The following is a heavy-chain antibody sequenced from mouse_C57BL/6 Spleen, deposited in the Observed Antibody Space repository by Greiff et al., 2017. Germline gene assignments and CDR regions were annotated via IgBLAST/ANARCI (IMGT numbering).Heavy chain of an antibody. Sequence: EVMLVESGEGLVKPGGSLKLSCAASGFTFSSYAMSWVRQTPEKRLEWVAYISSGGDYIYYADTVKGRFTISRDNARNTLYLQMSSLKSEDTAMYYCTREAYGSSYGWFAYWGQGTLVTVSA. CDR3: TREAYGSSYGWFAY. CDR2: ISSGGDYI. J-gene: IGHJ3*01. CDR1: GFTFSSYA. V-gene: IGHV5-9-1*02. D-gene: IGHD1-1*01.